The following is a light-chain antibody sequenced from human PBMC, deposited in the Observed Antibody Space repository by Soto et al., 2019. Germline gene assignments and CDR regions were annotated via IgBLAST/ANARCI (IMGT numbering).Light chain of an antibody. CDR2: GAS. CDR1: QRISSN. V-gene: IGKV3-15*01. Sequence: EILMTQSQATLSFSPGERATLSCRASQRISSNVAWYQLKPGQAPRLLIYGASTRATGVPARFSGGGSGTEFTLTLSSLQSEDFAVYVCQQYKDWPPYTFGQGTKLEIK. J-gene: IGKJ2*01. CDR3: QQYKDWPPYT.